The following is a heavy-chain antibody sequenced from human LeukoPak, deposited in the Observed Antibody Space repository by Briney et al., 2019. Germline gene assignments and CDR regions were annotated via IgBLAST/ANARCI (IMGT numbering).Heavy chain of an antibody. Sequence: ASVKVSCKASGYTSTSYAMHWVRQAPGQRLEWMGWINAGNGNTKYSQKSQGRVTITRDTSASTAYMELSSLRSEDTAVYYCARGRTPITMIVVVINPDAFDIWGQGTMVTVSS. CDR2: INAGNGNT. D-gene: IGHD3-22*01. CDR1: GYTSTSYA. CDR3: ARGRTPITMIVVVINPDAFDI. J-gene: IGHJ3*02. V-gene: IGHV1-3*01.